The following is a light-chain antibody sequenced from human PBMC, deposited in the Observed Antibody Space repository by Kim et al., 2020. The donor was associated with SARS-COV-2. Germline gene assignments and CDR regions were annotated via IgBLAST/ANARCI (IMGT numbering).Light chain of an antibody. CDR2: GNN. CDR3: GTWDKSLSAGV. CDR1: STNGGDNC. J-gene: IGLJ2*01. V-gene: IGLV1-51*02. Sequence: LSICSSGSSTNGGDNCVRGDQQLRGTDPKLLIYGNNKRPSGIPDRFSGSKSGTSASLGITGLQAGDEADYYCGTWDKSLSAGVFGGGTKLTVL.